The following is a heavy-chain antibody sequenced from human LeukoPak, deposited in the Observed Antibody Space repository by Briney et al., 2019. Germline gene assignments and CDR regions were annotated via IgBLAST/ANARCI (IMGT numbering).Heavy chain of an antibody. D-gene: IGHD6-19*01. V-gene: IGHV4-59*08. CDR3: ARAVSGRFDY. J-gene: IGHJ4*02. CDR1: GGSMSPYH. Sequence: SETLSLTCTASGGSMSPYHWSWIRQPPGKGLEWTGYIYYSGSTNYNPSLKSRVTISVVTSKNQFSLKLSSVTAADTAMYYCARAVSGRFDYWGQGTLVTVSS. CDR2: IYYSGST.